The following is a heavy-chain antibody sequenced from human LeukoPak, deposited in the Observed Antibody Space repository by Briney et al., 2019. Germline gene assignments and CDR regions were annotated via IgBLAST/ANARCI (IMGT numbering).Heavy chain of an antibody. D-gene: IGHD3-3*01. J-gene: IGHJ4*02. Sequence: AGGSLRLSCAASGFTFSSYAMSWVRQAPGKGLEWVSAISGSGGSTYYADSVKGRFTISRDNSKNTLYLQMNSLRAEDTAVYYCAKLEGESYDFWSGYYRGIYFDYWGQGTLVTVSS. CDR3: AKLEGESYDFWSGYYRGIYFDY. CDR2: ISGSGGST. V-gene: IGHV3-23*01. CDR1: GFTFSSYA.